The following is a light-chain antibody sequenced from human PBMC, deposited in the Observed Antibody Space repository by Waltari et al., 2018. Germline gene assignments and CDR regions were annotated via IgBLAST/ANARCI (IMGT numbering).Light chain of an antibody. CDR2: DVT. Sequence: QSALTQPPSASGSPGQSVTISCTGATSDIGAVSWYQHIPGKAPKLMIYDVTKRPSGVPDRFSGSGSANTASLTVSGLQPEDEADYYCTSDAGSNSNSFYVFGTGTKVTVL. CDR3: TSDAGSNSNSFYV. V-gene: IGLV2-8*01. CDR1: TSDIGA. J-gene: IGLJ1*01.